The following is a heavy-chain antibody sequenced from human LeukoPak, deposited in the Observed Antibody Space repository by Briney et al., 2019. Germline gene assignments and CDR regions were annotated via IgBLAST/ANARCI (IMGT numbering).Heavy chain of an antibody. CDR1: GGSISSGGYY. CDR3: ARGGGGNYYDPIDY. V-gene: IGHV4-31*03. D-gene: IGHD3-22*01. Sequence: PSQTLSLTCTVSGGSISSGGYYWSWIRQHPGKGLEWIGYIYYSGSTYYNPSLKSRVTISVDTSKNQFSLKLSSVTAADTAVYYCARGGGGNYYDPIDYWGQGTLVTVSS. CDR2: IYYSGST. J-gene: IGHJ4*02.